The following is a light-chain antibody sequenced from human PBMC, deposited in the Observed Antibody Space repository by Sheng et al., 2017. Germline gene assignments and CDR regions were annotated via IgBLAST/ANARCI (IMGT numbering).Light chain of an antibody. CDR3: HQYFGTPYT. Sequence: DIVMTQSPDSLPVSLGERATLNCTSSQTILHPSNNRNYLAWYQHKAGQPPKLLLYWASTRESGVPDRFSGSGSGTGFSLTISSLQAEDVAVYYCHQYFGTPYTFGPGTKLEIK. J-gene: IGKJ2*01. CDR2: WAS. CDR1: QTILHPSNNRNY. V-gene: IGKV4-1*01.